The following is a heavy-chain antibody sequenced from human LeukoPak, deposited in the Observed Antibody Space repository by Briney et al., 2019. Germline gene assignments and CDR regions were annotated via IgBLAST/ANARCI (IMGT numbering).Heavy chain of an antibody. J-gene: IGHJ4*02. D-gene: IGHD3-10*01. V-gene: IGHV3-21*01. CDR3: ASLGGGSGSSHNPLVDH. CDR1: GFSFSSYS. CDR2: VSGGSDYI. Sequence: GGSLRLSCAASGFSFSSYSMNWVRQVPGEGLEWVSSVSGGSDYIYYADSVKGRFTISRDNAINSLYLQMNSLRAEDTAVYYCASLGGGSGSSHNPLVDHWGQGTLVTVSS.